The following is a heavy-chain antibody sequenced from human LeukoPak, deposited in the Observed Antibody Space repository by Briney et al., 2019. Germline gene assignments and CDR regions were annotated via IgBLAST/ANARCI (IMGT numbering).Heavy chain of an antibody. J-gene: IGHJ5*02. Sequence: PSETLSLTCTVSGGSISSYYWSWIRQPPGKGLEWIGYIYYSGSTNYNPSLKSRVTISVDTSKNQFSLKLSSVTAADTAVYYCARGLAGSGSYYDNWFDPWGQGTLVTVSS. D-gene: IGHD3-10*01. CDR3: ARGLAGSGSYYDNWFDP. V-gene: IGHV4-59*01. CDR2: IYYSGST. CDR1: GGSISSYY.